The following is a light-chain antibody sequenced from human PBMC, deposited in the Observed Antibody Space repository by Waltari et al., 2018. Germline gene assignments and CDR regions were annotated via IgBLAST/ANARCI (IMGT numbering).Light chain of an antibody. Sequence: DIVMTQSPDSLAVSLGERATINSKSSQSVLYSPNNKNYLAWYQQKPEQPPKLLIYWASTRESGVPDRFSGSGSGTDFTLTISSLQAEDVAVYYCQQYYSTPITFGQGTRLEIK. CDR3: QQYYSTPIT. CDR1: QSVLYSPNNKNY. V-gene: IGKV4-1*01. J-gene: IGKJ5*01. CDR2: WAS.